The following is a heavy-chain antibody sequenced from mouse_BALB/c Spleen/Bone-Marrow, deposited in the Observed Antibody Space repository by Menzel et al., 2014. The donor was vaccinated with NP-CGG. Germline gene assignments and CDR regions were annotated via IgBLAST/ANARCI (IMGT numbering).Heavy chain of an antibody. CDR1: GYTFTSYW. Sequence: QVQPQQSGAELVKPGASVKLSCKASGYTFTSYWIHWVKLRPGHGLEWIGEINPSNGRTNYNEKFKNKATLTVDKSSSTAYIQLSSLTSEDSAVYYCARYDGPAWFAYWGQGTLVTVS. V-gene: IGHV1S81*02. CDR2: INPSNGRT. D-gene: IGHD2-3*01. J-gene: IGHJ3*01. CDR3: ARYDGPAWFAY.